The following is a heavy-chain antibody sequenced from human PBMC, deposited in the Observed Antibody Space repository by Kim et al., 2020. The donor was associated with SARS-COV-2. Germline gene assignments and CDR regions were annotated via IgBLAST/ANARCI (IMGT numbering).Heavy chain of an antibody. CDR3: ARESDIVVVPAAPNFDY. Sequence: GGSLRLSCAASGFTFSSYSMNWVRQAPGKGLEWVSSISSSSSYIYYADSVKGRFTISRDNAKNSLYLQMNSLRAEDTAVYYCARESDIVVVPAAPNFDYWGQGTLVTVSS. D-gene: IGHD2-2*01. J-gene: IGHJ4*02. CDR1: GFTFSSYS. V-gene: IGHV3-21*01. CDR2: ISSSSSYI.